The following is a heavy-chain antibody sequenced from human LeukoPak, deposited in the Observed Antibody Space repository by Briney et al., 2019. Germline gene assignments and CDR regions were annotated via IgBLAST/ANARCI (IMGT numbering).Heavy chain of an antibody. CDR1: GYSISSGYL. CDR2: IDGSGSS. V-gene: IGHV4-38-2*02. Sequence: PSETLSLTCTVSGYSISSGYLWGWIRQPPGKGLEWIGSIDGSGSSYYNPPLKSRVTISVDKSKNQFFLNLNSVTAADTAMYYCAGLAARQEDGYYYYYMDVWGRGTTVTVSS. D-gene: IGHD6-6*01. CDR3: AGLAARQEDGYYYYYMDV. J-gene: IGHJ6*03.